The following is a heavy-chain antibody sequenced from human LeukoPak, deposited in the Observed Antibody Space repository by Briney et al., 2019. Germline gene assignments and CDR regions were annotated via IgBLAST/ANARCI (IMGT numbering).Heavy chain of an antibody. CDR3: AREGMTTVTTAINDAFDI. CDR2: IYYSGST. V-gene: IGHV4-59*01. J-gene: IGHJ3*02. D-gene: IGHD4-11*01. Sequence: SETLSLTCTVSNGSISSYYWSWIRQPPGKGLEWIGYIYYSGSTNYNPSLKSRVTISVDTSKNQFSLKLTSVTAADTAVYYCAREGMTTVTTAINDAFDIWGQGTMVTVSS. CDR1: NGSISSYY.